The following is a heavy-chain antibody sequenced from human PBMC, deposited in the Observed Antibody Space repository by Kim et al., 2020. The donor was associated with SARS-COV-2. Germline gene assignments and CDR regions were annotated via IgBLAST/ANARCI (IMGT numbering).Heavy chain of an antibody. CDR2: IYITGTT. CDR3: ARLHMRSLDWRGMNWF. J-gene: IGHJ5*01. D-gene: IGHD3-9*01. Sequence: SETLSLTCNVSGDSIDDFYWNWIRQSPGRGLEWIGHIYITGTTVYNPSLTGRVTISLDTSKNVLSLRLTSVTASDTAVYYCARLHMRSLDWRGMNWF. V-gene: IGHV4-59*08. CDR1: GDSIDDFY.